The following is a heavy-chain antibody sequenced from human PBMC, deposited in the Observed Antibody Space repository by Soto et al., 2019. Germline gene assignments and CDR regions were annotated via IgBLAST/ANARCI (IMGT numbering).Heavy chain of an antibody. CDR2: IYYSGNT. J-gene: IGHJ5*02. CDR1: GGSIGSGDXY. V-gene: IGHV4-30-4*01. D-gene: IGHD1-1*01. CDR3: AIVPRQLEPTLCFDA. Sequence: PSETLSLTCTVSGGSIGSGDXYXSWIRHPPGKGLEWIGYIYYSGNTCYNPSLKSRLTISLDTSKNQFYMNLSSVTAADTAVYFCAIVPRQLEPTLCFDAWGQGTPVTVSS.